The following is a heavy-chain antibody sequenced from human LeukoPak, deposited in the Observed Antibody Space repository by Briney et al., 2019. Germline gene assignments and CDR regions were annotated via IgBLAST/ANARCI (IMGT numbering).Heavy chain of an antibody. V-gene: IGHV1-3*01. D-gene: IGHD3-22*01. CDR3: ARDPNYYDSSGYYY. J-gene: IGHJ4*02. CDR1: GYTFTSYA. Sequence: ASVKVSCKASGYTFTSYAMHWVRQAPGQRLEWMGWINAGNGNTKYSQKFQGRVTITRDTSASTAYMELSSLRSEDTAVYYCARDPNYYDSSGYYYWGQGTLVTVSS. CDR2: INAGNGNT.